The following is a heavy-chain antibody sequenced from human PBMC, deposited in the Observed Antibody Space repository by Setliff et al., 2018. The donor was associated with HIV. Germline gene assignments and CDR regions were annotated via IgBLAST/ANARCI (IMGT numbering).Heavy chain of an antibody. D-gene: IGHD3-16*01. CDR2: MYYSRGT. CDR1: GGSMSSHY. V-gene: IGHV4-59*11. CDR3: ARGDTPDV. J-gene: IGHJ6*04. Sequence: PSETLSLTCTVSGGSMSSHYWSWIRQPPGKGLEWIGYMYYSRGTSYNPSLKSRVTISVDTSKKQFSLKVTSVTAAGTAVYYCARGDTPDVWGKGTTVTVSS.